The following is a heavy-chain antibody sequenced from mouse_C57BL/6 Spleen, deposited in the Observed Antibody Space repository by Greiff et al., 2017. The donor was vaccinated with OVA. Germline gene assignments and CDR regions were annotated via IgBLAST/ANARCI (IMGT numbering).Heavy chain of an antibody. CDR2: INPNNGGT. D-gene: IGHD2-1*01. V-gene: IGHV1-18*01. CDR3: ARQNYGNYVWYFDV. J-gene: IGHJ1*03. Sequence: EVQLQESGPELVKPGASVKIPCKASGYTFTDYNMDWVKQSHGKSLEWIGDINPNNGGTIYNQKFKGKATLTVDKSSSTAYMELRSLTSEDTAVYYCARQNYGNYVWYFDVWGTGTTVTVSS. CDR1: GYTFTDYN.